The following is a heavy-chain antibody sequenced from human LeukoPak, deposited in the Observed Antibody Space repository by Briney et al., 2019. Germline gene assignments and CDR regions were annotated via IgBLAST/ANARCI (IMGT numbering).Heavy chain of an antibody. J-gene: IGHJ4*02. Sequence: PSETLSLTGTVSGGSISSYYWSWIRQPPGKGLEWIGEINHSGSTNYNPSLKSRVTISVDTSKNQFSLKLSSVNAAETAVYYCARGGDYYDSSGYYRLPYFDYWGQGTLVTVSS. CDR3: ARGGDYYDSSGYYRLPYFDY. CDR1: GGSISSYY. V-gene: IGHV4-34*01. D-gene: IGHD3-22*01. CDR2: INHSGST.